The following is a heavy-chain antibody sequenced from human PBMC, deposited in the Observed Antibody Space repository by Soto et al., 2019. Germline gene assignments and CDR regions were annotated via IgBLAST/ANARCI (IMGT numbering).Heavy chain of an antibody. CDR2: IYYSGST. CDR3: ARRTDEREDWYFDL. Sequence: SETLSLTCTVSGGSISSSSYYWGWIRQPPGKGLEWIGSIYYSGSTYYNPSLKSRVTISVDTSKNRFSLKLSSVTAADTAVYYCARRTDEREDWYFDLWGRGTLVTVSS. CDR1: GGSISSSSYY. D-gene: IGHD1-26*01. J-gene: IGHJ2*01. V-gene: IGHV4-39*01.